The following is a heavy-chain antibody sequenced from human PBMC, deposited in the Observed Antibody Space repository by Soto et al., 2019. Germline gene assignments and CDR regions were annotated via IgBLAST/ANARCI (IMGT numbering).Heavy chain of an antibody. J-gene: IGHJ4*02. V-gene: IGHV4-59*08. CDR1: GRSISSYY. Sequence: LSETLSLTCTVSGRSISSYYWSWIRQPPGKGLEWIGYIYYSGSTNYNPSLKSRVTISVDTSKNQFSLKLSSVTAADTAVYYCARLRIPYCSSTSCYGQFDYWGQGTLVTVSS. D-gene: IGHD2-2*01. CDR3: ARLRIPYCSSTSCYGQFDY. CDR2: IYYSGST.